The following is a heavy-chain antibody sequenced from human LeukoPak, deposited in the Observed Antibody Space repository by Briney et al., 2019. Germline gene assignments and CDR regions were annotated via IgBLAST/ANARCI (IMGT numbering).Heavy chain of an antibody. CDR1: GGSISSSNYY. D-gene: IGHD2-2*01. J-gene: IGHJ4*02. CDR3: ARQLYCSSTNCYAGGFYFDY. Sequence: SETLSLTCTVSGGSISSSNYYWGWIRQPPGKGLEWIGTIYYSGSTYYNPSLKSRVTISVDTSKNQFSLKLTSVTAADTAVYYCARQLYCSSTNCYAGGFYFDYWGQGTLVTVSS. V-gene: IGHV4-39*01. CDR2: IYYSGST.